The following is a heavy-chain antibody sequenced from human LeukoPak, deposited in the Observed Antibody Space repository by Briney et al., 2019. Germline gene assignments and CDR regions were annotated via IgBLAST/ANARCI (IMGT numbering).Heavy chain of an antibody. D-gene: IGHD2-15*01. J-gene: IGHJ5*02. CDR2: INPNSGGT. CDR1: GYTFTGYY. V-gene: IGHV1-2*02. Sequence: ASVKVSCKASGYTFTGYYMHWVRQAPGQGLEWMGWINPNSGGTNYAQKFQGRVTMTRDTSISTAYMELSRPRSDDTGVYYCAREEWSGGSCYWFDPWGQGTLVTVSS. CDR3: AREEWSGGSCYWFDP.